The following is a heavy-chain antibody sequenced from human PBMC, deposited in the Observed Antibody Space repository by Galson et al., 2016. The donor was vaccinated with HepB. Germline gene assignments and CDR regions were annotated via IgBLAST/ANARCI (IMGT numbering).Heavy chain of an antibody. CDR2: IKQDGSAK. Sequence: SLRLSCAASGFTFSSYWMNWVRQAPGKGLEWVAIIKQDGSAKYYVDSLKGRFTISRDNAKNSLYLQTSSLRPEDTAVYYCALGQGFLADSWGQGTLVTVAS. CDR3: ALGQGFLADS. V-gene: IGHV3-7*05. CDR1: GFTFSSYW. J-gene: IGHJ4*02.